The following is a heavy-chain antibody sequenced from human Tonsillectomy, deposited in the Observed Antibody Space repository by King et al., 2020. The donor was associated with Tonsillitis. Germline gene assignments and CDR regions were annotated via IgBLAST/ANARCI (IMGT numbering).Heavy chain of an antibody. D-gene: IGHD4-23*01. CDR2: ISYDGSNK. J-gene: IGHJ4*02. Sequence: VQLVESGGGVVKPGRSLRLSCAASRFTFSTYGMHWVRQAPGQGLEWVAVISYDGSNKYYADSVKGRFTISRDNSKNTLYLQMNRLRAEDTAVYYCAKDRFDDGGNGGFDYWGQGTLVTVSS. CDR3: AKDRFDDGGNGGFDY. V-gene: IGHV3-30*18. CDR1: RFTFSTYG.